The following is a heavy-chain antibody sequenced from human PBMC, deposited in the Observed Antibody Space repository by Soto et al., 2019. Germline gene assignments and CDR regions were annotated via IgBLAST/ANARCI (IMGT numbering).Heavy chain of an antibody. CDR3: ARGTSWQLPFDY. CDR1: SDSISSCY. D-gene: IGHD6-13*01. V-gene: IGHV4-59*01. CDR2: ISYSGST. J-gene: IGHJ4*02. Sequence: PSETLSLTCTVSSDSISSCYWSWIRQPPGKRLEWIGYISYSGSTDYNPSLKSRVTISGDTSKNQFSLKVSSVTAADTAVYYCARGTSWQLPFDYWGQGTLVTVSS.